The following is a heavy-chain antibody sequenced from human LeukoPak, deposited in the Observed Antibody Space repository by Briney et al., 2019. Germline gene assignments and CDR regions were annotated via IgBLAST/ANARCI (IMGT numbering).Heavy chain of an antibody. J-gene: IGHJ3*02. CDR1: GLTFDDYA. V-gene: IGHV3-9*01. CDR3: AKVEGTYYYDSSGSRGAFDI. Sequence: TGGSLRLSCAASGLTFDDYAMHWVRQAPGKGLEWVSGISWNSGSIGYADSVKGRFTISRDNAKNSLYLQMNSLRAEDTALYYCAKVEGTYYYDSSGSRGAFDIWGQGTMVTVSS. D-gene: IGHD3-22*01. CDR2: ISWNSGSI.